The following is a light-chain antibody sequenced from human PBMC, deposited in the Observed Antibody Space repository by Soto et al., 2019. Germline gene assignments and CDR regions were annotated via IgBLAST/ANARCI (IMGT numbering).Light chain of an antibody. CDR1: QSVSSSC. J-gene: IGKJ1*01. CDR3: QQYGSSPRT. CDR2: DAS. V-gene: IGKV3-20*01. Sequence: EIVLTQSPGTLSLSPGERATLSCRASQSVSSSCLAWYQQKPGQAPRLLIYDASSRATGIPDRFSGGGSGTDFTLTSNRLEPEDFAMYYCQQYGSSPRTFGQGTKVDIK.